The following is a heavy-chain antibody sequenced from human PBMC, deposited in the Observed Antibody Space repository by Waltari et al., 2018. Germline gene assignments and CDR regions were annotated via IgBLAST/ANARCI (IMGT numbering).Heavy chain of an antibody. J-gene: IGHJ4*02. CDR1: GSKFRDYG. Sequence: QVRLTQSGSEVKEPGASVTVSCKASGSKFRDYGISWVRQAPGQGLEWMGWIYVYNENTRFAEKFEDRVTLTTDKVTETVYMDLTDLRPDDTAVYYCARVVTGVHEVNDNWGQGTLVIVS. CDR3: ARVVTGVHEVNDN. D-gene: IGHD3-16*02. CDR2: IYVYNENT. V-gene: IGHV1-18*01.